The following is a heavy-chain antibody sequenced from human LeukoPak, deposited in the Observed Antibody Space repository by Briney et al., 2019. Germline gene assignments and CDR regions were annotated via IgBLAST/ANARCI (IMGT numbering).Heavy chain of an antibody. CDR2: INHSGST. J-gene: IGHJ5*02. Sequence: SQTLSLTCAVSGGSISSNGYYWSWIRQPPGKGLEWIGEINHSGSTNYNPSLKSRVTISVDTSKNQFSLKLSSVTAADTAVYYCARGTLFTIAAAGTRFDPWGQGTLVTVSS. CDR1: GGSISSNGYY. CDR3: ARGTLFTIAAAGTRFDP. V-gene: IGHV4-34*01. D-gene: IGHD6-13*01.